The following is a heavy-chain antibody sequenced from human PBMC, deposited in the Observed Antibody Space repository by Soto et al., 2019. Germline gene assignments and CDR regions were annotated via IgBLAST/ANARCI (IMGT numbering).Heavy chain of an antibody. V-gene: IGHV1-8*01. CDR1: GYSFTTYD. Sequence: QVQLVQSGAEVKKPGASVTVSCKASGYSFTTYDINWVRQATGQGLEWTAYMNPNSGNTGYAQKFQGRLTMTWNTAIDTAYMELSSLGSEDTAIYYCTREGLDVWGQGTTVTVSS. J-gene: IGHJ6*02. CDR3: TREGLDV. CDR2: MNPNSGNT.